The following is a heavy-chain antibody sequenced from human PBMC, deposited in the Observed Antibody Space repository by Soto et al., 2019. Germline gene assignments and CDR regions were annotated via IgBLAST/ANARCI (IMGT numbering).Heavy chain of an antibody. V-gene: IGHV1-46*03. CDR2: INPSGGST. Sequence: SVKVSCKASGYTFTSYYMHWVRQAPGQGLEWMGIINPSGGSTSYAQKFQGRVTMTRDTSTSTVYMELSSLRSEDTAVYYCARDQEVLRYFDWLLLLDYWGQGTLVTVSS. D-gene: IGHD3-9*01. CDR3: ARDQEVLRYFDWLLLLDY. CDR1: GYTFTSYY. J-gene: IGHJ4*02.